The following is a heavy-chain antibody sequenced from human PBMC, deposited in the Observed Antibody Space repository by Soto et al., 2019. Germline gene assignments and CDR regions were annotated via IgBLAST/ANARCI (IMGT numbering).Heavy chain of an antibody. D-gene: IGHD4-17*01. J-gene: IGHJ3*02. CDR1: GGSFSGYY. Sequence: QVQLQQWGAGLLKPSETLSLTCAVYGGSFSGYYWSWIRQPPGKGLEWIGEINHSGSTNYNPSLKSRVTISVDTSKHQFSLKLSSVTAADTAVYYCARAYGDYVLDAFDIWGQGTMVTVSS. CDR3: ARAYGDYVLDAFDI. CDR2: INHSGST. V-gene: IGHV4-34*01.